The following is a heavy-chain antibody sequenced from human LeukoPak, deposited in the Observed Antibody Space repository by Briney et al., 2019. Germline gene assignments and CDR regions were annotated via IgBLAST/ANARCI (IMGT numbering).Heavy chain of an antibody. V-gene: IGHV4-34*01. Sequence: SETLSLTCAVYSVSFSGYYWSWIRQPPGKGLEWIGEINHSGSTNYNPSLKSRVTISVDTSKNQFSLKLSSVTAADTAVYYCARAQSEDLYYYYYMDVWGKGTTVTVSS. J-gene: IGHJ6*03. CDR2: INHSGST. CDR1: SVSFSGYY. CDR3: ARAQSEDLYYYYYMDV.